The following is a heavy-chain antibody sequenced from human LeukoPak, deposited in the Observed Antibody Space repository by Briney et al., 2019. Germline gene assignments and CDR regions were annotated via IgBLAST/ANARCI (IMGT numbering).Heavy chain of an antibody. Sequence: PGASVKVSCKPSGYIFTSYGINWVRQAPGQGLEWMGWISAYNGDANYAHKFQGRVTMTTDTSTSTAYMELRSLRSDDTAVYYCARDPPWSYHLRGPGDNWFDPWGQGTLVTVSS. D-gene: IGHD2-2*01. J-gene: IGHJ5*02. CDR2: ISAYNGDA. CDR3: ARDPPWSYHLRGPGDNWFDP. V-gene: IGHV1-18*01. CDR1: GYIFTSYG.